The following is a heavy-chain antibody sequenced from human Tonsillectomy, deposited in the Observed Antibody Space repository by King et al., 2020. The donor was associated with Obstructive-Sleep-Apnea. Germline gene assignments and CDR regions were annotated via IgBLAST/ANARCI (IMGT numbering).Heavy chain of an antibody. Sequence: QLQESGPGLVRPSETLSLTCTVSGDSISSNNYYLGWLRQPPGKGLEWIGGIFHSRSAFSNPSLKSRVTISVDSSKNQLSLKVNTVTAADTAFYYCAKDPRTSDDFWNDFFYFDHWGQGAQVTVSS. CDR3: AKDPRTSDDFWNDFFYFDH. V-gene: IGHV4-39*07. CDR1: GDSISSNNYY. CDR2: IFHSRSA. J-gene: IGHJ4*02. D-gene: IGHD3-3*01.